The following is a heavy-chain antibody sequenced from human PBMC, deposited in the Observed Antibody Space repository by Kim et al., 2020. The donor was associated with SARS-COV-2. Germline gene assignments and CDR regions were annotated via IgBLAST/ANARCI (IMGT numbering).Heavy chain of an antibody. V-gene: IGHV3-72*01. CDR1: GFTFSDRY. CDR3: VRDFARRFSWDV. D-gene: IGHD6-6*01. Sequence: GGSLRLSCATSGFTFSDRYMDWVRQAPGKGLEWVGRSRDKAHGHTTSYAASVTGRFTISRDDSKNSLYLQMNSLKIEDTAMYYCVRDFARRFSWDVWGQGTMVNVSS. J-gene: IGHJ3*01. CDR2: SRDKAHGHTT.